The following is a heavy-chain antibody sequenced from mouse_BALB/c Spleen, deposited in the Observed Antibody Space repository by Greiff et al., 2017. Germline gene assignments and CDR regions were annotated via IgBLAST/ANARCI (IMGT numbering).Heavy chain of an antibody. CDR3: ARGGYYRGYAMDY. CDR2: ISYSGST. Sequence: EVKLQESGPGLVKPSQSLSLTCTVTGYSITSDYAWNWIRQFPGNKLEWMGYISYSGSTSYNPSLKSRISITRDTSKNQFFLQLNSVTTEDTATYYCARGGYYRGYAMDYWGQGTSVTVSS. D-gene: IGHD2-12*01. J-gene: IGHJ4*01. CDR1: GYSITSDYA. V-gene: IGHV3-2*02.